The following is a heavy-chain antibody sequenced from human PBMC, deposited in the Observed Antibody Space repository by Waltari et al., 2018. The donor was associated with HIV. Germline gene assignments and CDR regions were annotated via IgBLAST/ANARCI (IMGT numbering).Heavy chain of an antibody. CDR3: ASKALDTAMLDWYFDL. J-gene: IGHJ2*01. D-gene: IGHD5-18*01. CDR1: GFPFSSYC. CDR2: INSDGSST. Sequence: EVQLVESGGGLVQPVGSLRLPCAASGFPFSSYCMHWVRQAPGKGLVWVSRINSDGSSTSYADSVKGRFTISRDNAKNTLYLQMNSLRAEDTAVYYCASKALDTAMLDWYFDLWGRGTLVTVSS. V-gene: IGHV3-74*01.